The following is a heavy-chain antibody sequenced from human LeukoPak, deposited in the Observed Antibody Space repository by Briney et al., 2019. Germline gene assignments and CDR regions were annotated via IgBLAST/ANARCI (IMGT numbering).Heavy chain of an antibody. CDR1: GFTFDDYA. V-gene: IGHV3-9*01. J-gene: IGHJ4*02. CDR3: AKAKAGSPAPLDY. CDR2: ISWNSGSI. D-gene: IGHD2-15*01. Sequence: GGSLRLSCAASGFTFDDYAMHWVRQAPGKGLEWVSGISWNSGSIGYADSVKGRFTISRDNAKNPLYLQMNSLRAEDTALYYCAKAKAGSPAPLDYWGQGTLVTVSS.